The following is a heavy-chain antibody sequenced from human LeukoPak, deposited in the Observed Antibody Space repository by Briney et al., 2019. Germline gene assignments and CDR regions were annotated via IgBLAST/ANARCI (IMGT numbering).Heavy chain of an antibody. V-gene: IGHV3-23*01. CDR1: GFTFNSYA. J-gene: IGHJ4*02. CDR3: AKDSPQTSSQIYYFDY. CDR2: ICGSGGST. D-gene: IGHD6-13*01. Sequence: PGGSLRLSCAASGFTFNSYAMSWVRQAPGAGLEWVSAICGSGGSTYYADSVTGRFTISRDNSKNTLYLQMNSLRAEDTAVYYCAKDSPQTSSQIYYFDYWGQGTLVTVSS.